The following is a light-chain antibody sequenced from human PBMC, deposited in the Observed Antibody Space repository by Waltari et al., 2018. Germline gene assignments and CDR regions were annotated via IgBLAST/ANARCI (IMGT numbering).Light chain of an antibody. CDR1: QDNGDY. Sequence: IQMTQSPSSLPARLRDRVTITCQASQDNGDYLNWYPQKPGKAPRILISDASTLKVWVSSRFSGRGSGTHLVLTITDLQPEDLGTYFCQHFLNFPWTFGQGTKVEL. CDR3: QHFLNFPWT. J-gene: IGKJ2*02. CDR2: DAS. V-gene: IGKV1-33*01.